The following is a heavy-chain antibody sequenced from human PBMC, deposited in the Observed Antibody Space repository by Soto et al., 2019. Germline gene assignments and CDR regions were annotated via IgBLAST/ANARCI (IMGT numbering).Heavy chain of an antibody. J-gene: IGHJ6*03. D-gene: IGHD2-15*01. CDR1: GYTFTSYD. CDR2: MNPNSGNT. CDR3: AREGCSGSSCYWADYYYYMDV. V-gene: IGHV1-8*01. Sequence: ASVKVSCKASGYTFTSYDINWVRQATGQGLEWMGWMNPNSGNTGYAQKFQGRVTMTRNTSISTAYMELSSLRSEDTAVYYCAREGCSGSSCYWADYYYYMDVWGKGTTVTVSS.